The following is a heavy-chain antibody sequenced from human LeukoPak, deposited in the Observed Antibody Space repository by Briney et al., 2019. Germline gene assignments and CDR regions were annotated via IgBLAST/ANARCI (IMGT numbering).Heavy chain of an antibody. CDR3: ARDVGTTIAAAGDKYFDY. V-gene: IGHV1-2*02. CDR1: GYTFTGYY. D-gene: IGHD6-13*01. J-gene: IGHJ4*02. Sequence: PVASVKVPCKASGYTFTGYYMHWVRQAPGQGLEWMGWINPNSGGTNYAQKFQGRVTMTRDTSISTAYMELSRLRSDDTAVYYCARDVGTTIAAAGDKYFDYWGQGTLVTVSS. CDR2: INPNSGGT.